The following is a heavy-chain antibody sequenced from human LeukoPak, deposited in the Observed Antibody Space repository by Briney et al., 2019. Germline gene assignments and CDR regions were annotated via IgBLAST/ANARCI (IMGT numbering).Heavy chain of an antibody. CDR1: GFTFRNYV. J-gene: IGHJ5*02. D-gene: IGHD4-11*01. Sequence: GGSLGLSCAASGFTFRNYVIHWVRQALGKGLEWVAVTSSDLNVKLYADSVKGRFTISRDNSKNTLYLQMNSLRAEDTAVYYCARDAGQMTTQNHWGQGTLVTVSS. CDR3: ARDAGQMTTQNH. CDR2: TSSDLNVK. V-gene: IGHV3-30-3*01.